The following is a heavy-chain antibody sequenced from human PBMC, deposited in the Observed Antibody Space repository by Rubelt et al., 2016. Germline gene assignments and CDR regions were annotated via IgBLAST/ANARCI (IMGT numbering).Heavy chain of an antibody. CDR1: GFTFSSYG. V-gene: IGHV3-33*01. D-gene: IGHD3-22*01. J-gene: IGHJ4*02. CDR3: ARDSGTYDSSGYYID. CDR2: IWYDGSNK. Sequence: QVQLVESGGGVVQPGRSLRLSCAASGFTFSSYGMHWVRQAPGKGLEWVAVIWYDGSNKYYADSVKGRFTISRDNSKNTLYLQMNSLRAEDTAVYYCARDSGTYDSSGYYIDWGQGTLVTVSS.